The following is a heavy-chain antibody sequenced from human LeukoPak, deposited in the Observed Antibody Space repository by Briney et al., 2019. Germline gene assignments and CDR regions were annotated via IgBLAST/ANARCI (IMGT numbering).Heavy chain of an antibody. CDR3: ARDKGGYYFYYMVV. V-gene: IGHV3-21*01. CDR1: GFTFSSYS. J-gene: IGHJ6*03. CDR2: ISRSSSHK. Sequence: PGGSLRLSCAASGFTFSSYSVYWVRQARGKGLEWVSSISRSSSHKHNADSAQGRFTISRDKAQKSLYLQMNSLRAEDTAVYYCARDKGGYYFYYMVVWGERTQVTVSS. D-gene: IGHD1-26*01.